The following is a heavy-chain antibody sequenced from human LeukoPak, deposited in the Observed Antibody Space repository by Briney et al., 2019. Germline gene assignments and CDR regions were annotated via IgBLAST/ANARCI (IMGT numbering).Heavy chain of an antibody. CDR1: GGSITSPYW. CDR2: VYHTGST. CDR3: ARWDDSAWGFGN. Sequence: PSETLSLTCAVFGGSITSPYWWTWVRQSPGKGLEWIGEVYHTGSTNHNPSLKSRVTMSLDTSKNQFFLKLNSVTAADTAVYYCARWDDSAWGFGNWGPGTLVTVSS. V-gene: IGHV4-4*02. J-gene: IGHJ4*02. D-gene: IGHD6-19*01.